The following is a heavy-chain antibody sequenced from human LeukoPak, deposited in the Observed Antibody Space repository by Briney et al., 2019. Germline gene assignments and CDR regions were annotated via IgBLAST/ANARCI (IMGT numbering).Heavy chain of an antibody. Sequence: SETLSLTCTVSGGSISSYYWSWIRQPPGKGLEWIGYIYYSGSTNYNPSLKSRVTISVDTSKNQFFLKLSSVTAADTAVYYCARGRDYYGSGSYDDSWGQGTLVTVSS. J-gene: IGHJ5*02. CDR2: IYYSGST. CDR1: GGSISSYY. CDR3: ARGRDYYGSGSYDDS. V-gene: IGHV4-59*01. D-gene: IGHD3-10*01.